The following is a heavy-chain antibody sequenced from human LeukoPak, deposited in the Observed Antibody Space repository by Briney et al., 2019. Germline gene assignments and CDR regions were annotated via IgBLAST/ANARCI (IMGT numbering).Heavy chain of an antibody. CDR2: ISYSGST. V-gene: IGHV4-59*01. J-gene: IGHJ5*02. CDR1: GGSISSYY. D-gene: IGHD3-22*01. Sequence: TSETLSLTCTVSGGSISSYYWSWIRQPPGKGLEWIACISYSGSTKYNPSLKSRVTISVDTSKNQLSLKLSSVTAADTAVYYCAREPGFDSSGYLNWFDPWGQGTLVTVSS. CDR3: AREPGFDSSGYLNWFDP.